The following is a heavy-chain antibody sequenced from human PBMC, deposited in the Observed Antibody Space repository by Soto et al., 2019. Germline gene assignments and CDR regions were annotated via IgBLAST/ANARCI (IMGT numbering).Heavy chain of an antibody. CDR3: TTGSVEGV. D-gene: IGHD2-15*01. J-gene: IGHJ6*02. V-gene: IGHV3-15*07. CDR2: IKTKGEGGPT. Sequence: VQLVESGGGHIQPGGSLRLSCAASGLHISNAWMNWVRQAPGKGLEWVGRIKTKGEGGPTDYPAAVKGRFIVSRDDSQNTLHLQMNSLKIEDTAVYYCTTGSVEGVWGQGTAVIVSS. CDR1: GLHISNAW.